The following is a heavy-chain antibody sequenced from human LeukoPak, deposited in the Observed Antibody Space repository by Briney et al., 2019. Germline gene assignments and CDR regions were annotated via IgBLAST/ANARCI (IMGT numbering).Heavy chain of an antibody. CDR1: GFTFSSYG. CDR3: ARENGDWGMDV. Sequence: GGSLRLSCAASGFTFSSYGMHWVRQAPGKGLECVAVIWYDGSNKYYANSVKGRFTISRDNSKNTLYLQMNSLRAEDTAVYYCARENGDWGMDVWGQGTTVTVSS. D-gene: IGHD4-17*01. CDR2: IWYDGSNK. V-gene: IGHV3-33*01. J-gene: IGHJ6*02.